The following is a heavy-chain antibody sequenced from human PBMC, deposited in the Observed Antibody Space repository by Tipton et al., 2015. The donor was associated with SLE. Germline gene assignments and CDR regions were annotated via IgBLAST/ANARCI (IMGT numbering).Heavy chain of an antibody. J-gene: IGHJ6*02. V-gene: IGHV3-30*03. CDR3: ARGRLFYYDSSGFL. Sequence: SLRLSCEASGFTFSDYGMHWVRQAPGKGLEWVAVISHDDGGTNKYYGDSVRGRFTISRDSSNSTLYLQMNSLKAEDTAVYYCARGRLFYYDSSGFLWGQGTTVTVSS. CDR1: GFTFSDYG. D-gene: IGHD3-22*01. CDR2: ISHDDGGTNK.